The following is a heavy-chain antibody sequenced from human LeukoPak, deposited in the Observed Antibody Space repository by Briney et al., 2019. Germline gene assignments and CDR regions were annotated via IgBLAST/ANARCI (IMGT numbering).Heavy chain of an antibody. CDR2: IHYNGNT. J-gene: IGHJ3*02. D-gene: IGHD6-19*01. CDR3: ARNQAVAANRGAFDI. V-gene: IGHV4-28*01. Sequence: SDTLSLTCAVSGYSISSNNWWAWIRQPPGKGLEWIRYIHYNGNTYYNPYNPSLTSRVTMSVDTSKNQFSLKLDSVTEIDTAMYYCARNQAVAANRGAFDIWGQGTMVTVSS. CDR1: GYSISSNNW.